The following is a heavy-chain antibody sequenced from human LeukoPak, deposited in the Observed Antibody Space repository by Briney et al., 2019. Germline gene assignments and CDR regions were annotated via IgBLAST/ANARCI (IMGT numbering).Heavy chain of an antibody. CDR2: IYYSGST. V-gene: IGHV4-59*01. D-gene: IGHD1-26*01. CDR3: ARVKSGSYYD. Sequence: SETLSLTCTVSGGSIGSYYWSWIRQPPGKGLEWIGYIYYSGSTNYNPSLKSRVTISVDTSKNQFSLKLSSVTAADTAVYYCARVKSGSYYDWGQGTLVTVSS. J-gene: IGHJ4*02. CDR1: GGSIGSYY.